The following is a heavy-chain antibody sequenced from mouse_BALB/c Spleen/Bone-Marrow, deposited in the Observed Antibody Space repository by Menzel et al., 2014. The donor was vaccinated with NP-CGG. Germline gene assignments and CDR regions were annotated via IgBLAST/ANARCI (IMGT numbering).Heavy chain of an antibody. V-gene: IGHV5-9-4*01. CDR3: AREGLRRRAAMDY. J-gene: IGHJ4*01. D-gene: IGHD2-4*01. CDR2: ISSGGSYT. CDR1: GFTFSSYA. Sequence: EVQRVESGGGLVKPGGSLKLSSAASGFTFSSYAMSWVRQSPEKRLEWVAEISSGGSYTYYPDTVTGRFTISRDNAKNTLYLEMSSLRSEDTAMYYCAREGLRRRAAMDYWGQGTSVTVSS.